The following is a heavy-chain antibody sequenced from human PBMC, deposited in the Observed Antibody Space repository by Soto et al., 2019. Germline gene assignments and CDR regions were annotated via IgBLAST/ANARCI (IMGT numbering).Heavy chain of an antibody. CDR3: ARSGDNYNRLDY. D-gene: IGHD1-1*01. V-gene: IGHV3-11*06. Sequence: GTLRLYCEGSVLTFSDYYISWIRQAPGKGLEWISYSSNSGTFSRYADSVKGRFSISRDNTKNLLYLQMNSLRAEDTAVYYCARSGDNYNRLDYWGQGTPVTVSS. J-gene: IGHJ4*02. CDR1: VLTFSDYY. CDR2: SSNSGTFS.